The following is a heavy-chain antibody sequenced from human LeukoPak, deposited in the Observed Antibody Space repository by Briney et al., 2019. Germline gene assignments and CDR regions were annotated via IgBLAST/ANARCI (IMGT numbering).Heavy chain of an antibody. Sequence: GGSLRLSCAASGFTFSSYGMHWVRQAPGKGLEWVAVISYDGSNKYYADSAKGRFTISRDNSKNTLYLQMNSLRAEDTAVYYCAKDKDNWNDYYYGMDVWGKGTTVTVSS. CDR3: AKDKDNWNDYYYGMDV. V-gene: IGHV3-30*18. J-gene: IGHJ6*04. D-gene: IGHD1-1*01. CDR2: ISYDGSNK. CDR1: GFTFSSYG.